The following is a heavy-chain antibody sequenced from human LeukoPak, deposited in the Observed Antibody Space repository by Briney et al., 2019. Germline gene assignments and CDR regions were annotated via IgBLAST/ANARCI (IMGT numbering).Heavy chain of an antibody. D-gene: IGHD5-18*01. J-gene: IGHJ6*02. CDR1: GFTFSSYG. CDR2: ISYDGSNK. V-gene: IGHV3-30*18. Sequence: GGSLRLSCAASGFTFSSYGMHWVRQAPGKGLEWVAVISYDGSNKYYADSVKGRFTISRDNSKNTLYLQMNSLRAEDTAVYYCAKGNRLLIPPPYYYYYGMDVWGQGTMVTVSS. CDR3: AKGNRLLIPPPYYYYYGMDV.